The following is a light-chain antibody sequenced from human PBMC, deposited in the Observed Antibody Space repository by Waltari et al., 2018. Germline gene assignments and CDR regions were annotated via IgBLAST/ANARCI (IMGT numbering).Light chain of an antibody. CDR1: YSGRKS. CDR2: YDS. V-gene: IGLV3-21*04. Sequence: SYVLTQPPSLSVAPGETATLTCGENYSGRKSVHWYQQKPGQAPVLAIFYDSDRPSGIPDRFSGSNSGNTATLTISRVEAGDEADYYCQVWDSGSDHYVFGTGTKVTVL. J-gene: IGLJ1*01. CDR3: QVWDSGSDHYV.